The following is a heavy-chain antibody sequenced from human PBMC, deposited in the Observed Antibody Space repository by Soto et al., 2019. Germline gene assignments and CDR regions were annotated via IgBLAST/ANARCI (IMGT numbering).Heavy chain of an antibody. CDR3: AFQGVYIVRGSSDAFDI. Sequence: SLKISCKASGYKFSNYWIGWVRQKPGKGLEWMGIIYPGDSDSRYSPSLQGHVTISADNSIDTAYLQWDPLNASDTAMYYCAFQGVYIVRGSSDAFDIWGQGTMVTVSS. CDR2: IYPGDSDS. V-gene: IGHV5-51*01. D-gene: IGHD2-15*01. CDR1: GYKFSNYW. J-gene: IGHJ3*02.